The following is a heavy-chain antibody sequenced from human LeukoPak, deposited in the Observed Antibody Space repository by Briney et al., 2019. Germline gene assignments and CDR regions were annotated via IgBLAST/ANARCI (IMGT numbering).Heavy chain of an antibody. CDR3: VRGNDYGGPHY. Sequence: GGSLRLSCAASGFTFSSYAMSWVRQAPGKGLEWVSAISGSGGSTYYADSVEGRFTISRDNGKNTLFLQMNSLRAEDAAVYYCVRGNDYGGPHYWGQGTLVTVSS. V-gene: IGHV3-23*01. CDR2: ISGSGGST. D-gene: IGHD4-23*01. J-gene: IGHJ4*02. CDR1: GFTFSSYA.